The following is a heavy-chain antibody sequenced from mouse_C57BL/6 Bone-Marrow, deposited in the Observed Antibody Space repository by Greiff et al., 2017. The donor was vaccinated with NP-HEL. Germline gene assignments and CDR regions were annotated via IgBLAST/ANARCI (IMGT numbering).Heavy chain of an antibody. Sequence: VQLQQPGAELVRPGSSVKLSCKASGYTFTSYWMHWVKQRPIQGLEWIGNIDPSDSETHYNQKFKDKATVTVDKSSSTAYMQLSSLTSEDSAVYYCARGVYDGYYVFYYFDYWGQGTTLTVSS. D-gene: IGHD2-3*01. CDR3: ARGVYDGYYVFYYFDY. J-gene: IGHJ2*01. CDR1: GYTFTSYW. CDR2: IDPSDSET. V-gene: IGHV1-52*01.